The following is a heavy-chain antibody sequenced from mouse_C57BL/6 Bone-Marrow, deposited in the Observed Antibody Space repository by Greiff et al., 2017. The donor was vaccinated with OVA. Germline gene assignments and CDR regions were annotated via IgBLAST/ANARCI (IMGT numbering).Heavy chain of an antibody. CDR2: IRSKSNNYAT. J-gene: IGHJ1*03. CDR1: GFSFNTYA. V-gene: IGHV10-1*01. Sequence: EVKLVESGGGLVQPKGSLKLSCAASGFSFNTYAMNWVRQAPGKGLEWVARIRSKSNNYATYYADSVKDRFTISRDDSESMLYLQMNNLKTEDTAMYYCVRQHYGSSHWYFDVWGTGTTVTVSS. CDR3: VRQHYGSSHWYFDV. D-gene: IGHD1-1*01.